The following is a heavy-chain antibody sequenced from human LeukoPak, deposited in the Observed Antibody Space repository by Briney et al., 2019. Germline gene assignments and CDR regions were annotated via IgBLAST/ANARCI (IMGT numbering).Heavy chain of an antibody. CDR1: GFTFNNYG. D-gene: IGHD6-6*01. V-gene: IGHV3-30*02. J-gene: IGHJ6*03. CDR3: AKLVTGRPSGYMDV. CDR2: IRFDGSNK. Sequence: GGSLRLSCATSGFTFNNYGMHWARQAPGKGLEWVAFIRFDGSNKYYADSVKGRFTISRDNSKNTLYVQMNSLRAGDTAVYYCAKLVTGRPSGYMDVWGKGTTVTVSS.